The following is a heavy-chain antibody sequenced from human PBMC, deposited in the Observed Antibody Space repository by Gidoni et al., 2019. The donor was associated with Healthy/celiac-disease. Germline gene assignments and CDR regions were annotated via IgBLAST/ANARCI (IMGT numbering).Heavy chain of an antibody. D-gene: IGHD2-15*01. V-gene: IGHV1-18*01. CDR2: ISAYNGNT. J-gene: IGHJ4*02. Sequence: SWVRQAPGQGLEWMGWISAYNGNTNYAQKLQGRVTMTTDTSTSTAYMELRSLRSDDTAVYYCARDSKDIVVVVAARVWGQGTLVTVSS. CDR3: ARDSKDIVVVVAARV.